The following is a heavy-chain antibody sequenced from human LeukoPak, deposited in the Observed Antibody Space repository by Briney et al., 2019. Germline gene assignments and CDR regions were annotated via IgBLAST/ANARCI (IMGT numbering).Heavy chain of an antibody. CDR2: IRNKANKYIT. Sequence: GGSLRLSCGAYGFSFSDYYMDWVRQVPGKGLEWVGRIRNKANKYITDYAASVEGRFTISRDDSKNSLSLQMRSLKTGDTAVYYCARVTARSIDYWGQGTLVTVSS. D-gene: IGHD2-21*02. V-gene: IGHV3-72*01. J-gene: IGHJ4*02. CDR3: ARVTARSIDY. CDR1: GFSFSDYY.